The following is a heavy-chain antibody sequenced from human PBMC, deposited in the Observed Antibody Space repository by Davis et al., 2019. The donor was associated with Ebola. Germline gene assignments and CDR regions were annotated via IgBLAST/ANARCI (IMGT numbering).Heavy chain of an antibody. V-gene: IGHV4-59*11. CDR3: ARNLVTGLSFDALDF. CDR1: GVSITSHY. CDR2: LSNSGST. D-gene: IGHD2-21*02. Sequence: SETLSLTCTVSGVSITSHYWSWIRQPPGKGLEWIGYLSNSGSTNYNPSLKTRVSISVDMSSNQFSLDLSSVTAADTAVYYCARNLVTGLSFDALDFWGQGTLFTVSS. J-gene: IGHJ3*01.